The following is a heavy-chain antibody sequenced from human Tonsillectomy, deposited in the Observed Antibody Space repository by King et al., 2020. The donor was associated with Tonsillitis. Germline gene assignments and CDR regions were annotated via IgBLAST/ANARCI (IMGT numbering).Heavy chain of an antibody. J-gene: IGHJ3*02. V-gene: IGHV4-4*07. Sequence: VQLQESGPGLVKPSETLSLTCTVSGGSISNYFWSWIRQPAGKGLEWIGRIYSSGSTNYNPSLKSRVTMSVDTSKNQFSLKLTSVTAADSAVYYCARGWGSSTRGALDIWGEGTMVTVSS. CDR3: ARGWGSSTRGALDI. D-gene: IGHD3-16*01. CDR1: GGSISNYF. CDR2: IYSSGST.